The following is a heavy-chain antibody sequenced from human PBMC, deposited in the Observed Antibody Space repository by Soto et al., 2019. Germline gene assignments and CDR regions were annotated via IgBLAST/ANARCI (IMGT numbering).Heavy chain of an antibody. J-gene: IGHJ4*02. V-gene: IGHV1-2*02. D-gene: IGHD1-26*01. CDR3: ARDLAKGGGSAGFDY. CDR1: GYAFTSYY. CDR2: INPKSGGT. Sequence: GXSVKFSFTDSGYAFTSYYMPWVRQATGQGLEWMGWINPKSGGTKYPQKFQGRVTMTWDTSISTAYVALTRLRSDDRAVYYCARDLAKGGGSAGFDYWGQGNLVTVSS.